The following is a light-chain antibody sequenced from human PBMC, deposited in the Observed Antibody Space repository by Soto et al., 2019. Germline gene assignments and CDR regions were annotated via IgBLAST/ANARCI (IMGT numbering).Light chain of an antibody. V-gene: IGKV3-20*01. J-gene: IGKJ5*01. Sequence: EIVLTQSPGTLSLSPGERATLSCRASQSVVINFLAWYQQKPGQAPRLLIFGASSRATGIPDRFSGGGSGTDFTLTISRLEPEDFAVYYCQQYGSSPLTFGQGKRLEIK. CDR1: QSVVINF. CDR3: QQYGSSPLT. CDR2: GAS.